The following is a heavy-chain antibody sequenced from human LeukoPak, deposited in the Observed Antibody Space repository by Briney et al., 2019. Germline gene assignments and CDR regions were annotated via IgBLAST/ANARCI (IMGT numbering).Heavy chain of an antibody. CDR3: ARGRGGSYYYYYGMDV. D-gene: IGHD3-16*01. J-gene: IGHJ6*04. Sequence: PGGSLRLSCAASGFTFSSYWMHWVRQAPGKGLVWVSRINSDGSSTSYADSVKGRFTISRDNAKNTLYLQMNSLRAEDTAVYYCARGRGGSYYYYYGMDVWGKGTTVTVSS. V-gene: IGHV3-74*01. CDR2: INSDGSST. CDR1: GFTFSSYW.